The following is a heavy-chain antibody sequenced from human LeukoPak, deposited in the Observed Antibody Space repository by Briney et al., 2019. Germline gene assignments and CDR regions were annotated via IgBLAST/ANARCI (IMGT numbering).Heavy chain of an antibody. J-gene: IGHJ6*02. D-gene: IGHD2-2*01. CDR1: GFTFSSYG. V-gene: IGHV3-30*03. Sequence: GGSLRLSCAASGFTFSSYGMHWFRQAPGKGLEWVALISYDGSNEYYADSVRGRFTISRDNSKFTLYMQMNSLRAEDTAVYYCARVRAGYCTSTSCYTGMDVWGQGTTVTVSS. CDR2: ISYDGSNE. CDR3: ARVRAGYCTSTSCYTGMDV.